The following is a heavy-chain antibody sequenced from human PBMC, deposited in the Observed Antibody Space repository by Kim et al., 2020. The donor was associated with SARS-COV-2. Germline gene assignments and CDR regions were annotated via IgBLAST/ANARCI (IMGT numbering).Heavy chain of an antibody. J-gene: IGHJ4*02. CDR2: IKGDGSQK. CDR1: AFTFSNYW. D-gene: IGHD1-26*01. Sequence: GGSLRLSCAASAFTFSNYWMNWVRQAPGKGLEWVANIKGDGSQKDYVDSVKGRFTISRDNAKNSLFLQMDSLRAEDTAVYYCSRGDKWAFESWGQGTLVTLSS. V-gene: IGHV3-7*03. CDR3: SRGDKWAFES.